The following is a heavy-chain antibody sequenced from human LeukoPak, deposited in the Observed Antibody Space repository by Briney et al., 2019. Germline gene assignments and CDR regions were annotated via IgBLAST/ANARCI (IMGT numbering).Heavy chain of an antibody. V-gene: IGHV3-72*01. Sequence: QPGGSLRLSCAASGFTFSDHYMDWVRQAPGKGLEWVGRSKNKANSYTTEYAASVKGRFTISRDDSKNSLYLQMNSLKTEDTAVYYCTTFKDRALGDYWGQGTLVTVSS. D-gene: IGHD1-14*01. CDR3: TTFKDRALGDY. CDR1: GFTFSDHY. J-gene: IGHJ4*02. CDR2: SKNKANSYTT.